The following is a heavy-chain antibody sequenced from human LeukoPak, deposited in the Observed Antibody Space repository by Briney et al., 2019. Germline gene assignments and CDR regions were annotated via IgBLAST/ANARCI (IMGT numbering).Heavy chain of an antibody. V-gene: IGHV3-74*01. CDR3: ARLGAAAGLLPNGY. CDR1: GFTFSSYW. Sequence: GGSLRLSCAASGFTFSSYWMHWVRQAPGKGLVWVSRINSDGSSTSYADSVKGRFTISRDNAKNTLYLQMNSLRDEDTAVYYCARLGAAAGLLPNGYWGQGTLVTVSS. J-gene: IGHJ4*02. CDR2: INSDGSST. D-gene: IGHD6-13*01.